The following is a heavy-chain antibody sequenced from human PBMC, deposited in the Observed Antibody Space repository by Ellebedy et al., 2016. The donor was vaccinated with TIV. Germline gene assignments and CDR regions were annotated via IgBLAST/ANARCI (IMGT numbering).Heavy chain of an antibody. CDR2: INAYNGNT. D-gene: IGHD3-22*01. V-gene: IGHV1-18*01. J-gene: IGHJ4*02. Sequence: AASVKVSCKASGYTFTSYGISWVRQAPGQGLEWMGWINAYNGNTNYAQKLQGRVTMTTDTSTSTAYMELRSLRSDDTAVYYCARPLYYDSSGYSDYWGQGTLVTVSS. CDR3: ARPLYYDSSGYSDY. CDR1: GYTFTSYG.